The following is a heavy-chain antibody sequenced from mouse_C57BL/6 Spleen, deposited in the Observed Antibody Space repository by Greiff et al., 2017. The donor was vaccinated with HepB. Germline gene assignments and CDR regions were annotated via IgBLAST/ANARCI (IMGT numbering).Heavy chain of an antibody. D-gene: IGHD2-3*01. V-gene: IGHV1-64*01. CDR3: ASQDDGFFPWFAY. CDR2: IHPNSGST. J-gene: IGHJ3*01. Sequence: QVQLQQPGAELVKPGASVKLSCKASGYTFTSYWMHWVKQRPGQGLEWIGMIHPNSGSTNYNEKFKSKATLTVDKSSSTAYMQLSSLTSEDSAVYYCASQDDGFFPWFAYWGQGTLVTVSA. CDR1: GYTFTSYW.